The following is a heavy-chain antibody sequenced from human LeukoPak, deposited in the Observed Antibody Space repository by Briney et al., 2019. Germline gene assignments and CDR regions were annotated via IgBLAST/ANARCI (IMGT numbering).Heavy chain of an antibody. Sequence: GGSLRLSCEASGFTFSRFAMTWVRQAPGKGLEWVSTIGALGGSTNYAASVKGRFTISRDNSKDTLYLQMSNLRAEDTAVYYCARGGKGGYYYYYYMDVWGKGTTVTVSS. CDR3: ARGGKGGYYYYYYMDV. J-gene: IGHJ6*03. CDR2: IGALGGST. V-gene: IGHV3-23*01. CDR1: GFTFSRFA. D-gene: IGHD3-16*01.